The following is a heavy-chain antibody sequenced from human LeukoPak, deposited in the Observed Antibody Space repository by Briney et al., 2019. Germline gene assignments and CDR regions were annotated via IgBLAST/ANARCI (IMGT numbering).Heavy chain of an antibody. J-gene: IGHJ2*01. Sequence: GGSLRLSCAASGFTFSSYAMSWVRRAPGKGLEWVSAISGSGGSTYYADSVKGRFTISRDNSKNTLYLQMNSLRAEDTAVYYCAKDRTTVTSPYWYFDLWGRGTLVTVSS. V-gene: IGHV3-23*01. D-gene: IGHD4-17*01. CDR2: ISGSGGST. CDR3: AKDRTTVTSPYWYFDL. CDR1: GFTFSSYA.